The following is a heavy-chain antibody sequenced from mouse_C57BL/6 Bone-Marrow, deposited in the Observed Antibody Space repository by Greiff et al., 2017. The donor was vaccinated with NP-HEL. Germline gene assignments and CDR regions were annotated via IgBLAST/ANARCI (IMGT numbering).Heavy chain of an antibody. J-gene: IGHJ3*01. CDR3: TSYYYGSRTFAY. CDR1: GFNITDYY. V-gene: IGHV14-1*01. CDR2: IDPEDGDT. D-gene: IGHD1-1*01. Sequence: VQLQQSGAELVRPGASVKLSCTASGFNITDYYMHWVKQRPEQGLEWIGRIDPEDGDTEYAPKFQGKATMTADTSSNTAYLQLSSLTSEDTAVYYCTSYYYGSRTFAYWGQGTLVTVSA.